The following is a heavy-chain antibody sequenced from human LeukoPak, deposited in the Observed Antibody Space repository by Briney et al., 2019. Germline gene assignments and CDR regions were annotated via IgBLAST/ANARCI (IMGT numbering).Heavy chain of an antibody. CDR2: IYYSGSP. J-gene: IGHJ4*02. V-gene: IGHV4-39*07. CDR3: ARVPECSSASCFTSYFDS. D-gene: IGHD2-2*02. Sequence: SETLSLTCTVSGGSISSSAYYWGWLRQPPGKGLEWIGSIYYSGSPYYNRSLLSRVTTSVDTSKNQFSLKLNSVTAADTAVYYCARVPECSSASCFTSYFDSWGQGTLVTVSS. CDR1: GGSISSSAYY.